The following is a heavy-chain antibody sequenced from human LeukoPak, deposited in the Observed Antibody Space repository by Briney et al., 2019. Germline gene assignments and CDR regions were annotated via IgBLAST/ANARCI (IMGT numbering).Heavy chain of an antibody. CDR3: ARSAAAGFSYYSYCLDV. CDR2: INSDGSST. J-gene: IGHJ6*03. D-gene: IGHD6-13*01. CDR1: GFTFSSYW. V-gene: IGHV3-74*01. Sequence: GGSLRLSCAASGFTFSSYWIHWVRQAPGKGLVWVSRINSDGSSTTYADSVKGRFTISRDNAKNTLYLQMNSLRAEDTAVYYCARSAAAGFSYYSYCLDVWGKGTTVTIFS.